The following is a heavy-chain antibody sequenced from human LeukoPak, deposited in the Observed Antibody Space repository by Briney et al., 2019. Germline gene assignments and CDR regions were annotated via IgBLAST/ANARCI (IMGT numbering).Heavy chain of an antibody. CDR1: GFTFTNYA. D-gene: IGHD2-15*01. CDR3: AKRVVVAGSTGKAYDY. V-gene: IGHV3-23*01. Sequence: PGGSLRLSYAASGFTFTNYAMYWVRQAPGKGLEWVSSFSAGGDITYYAYSVKGQFTISRDNSKNTLFLQMKSMRAEDTAVFYCAKRVVVAGSTGKAYDYWGQGTLVTVSS. J-gene: IGHJ4*02. CDR2: FSAGGDIT.